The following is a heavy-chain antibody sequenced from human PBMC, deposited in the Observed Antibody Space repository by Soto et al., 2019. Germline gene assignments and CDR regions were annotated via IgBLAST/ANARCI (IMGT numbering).Heavy chain of an antibody. D-gene: IGHD2-21*02. V-gene: IGHV3-48*02. Sequence: PGGSLRLSCAASGFTFSSYSMNWVRQAPGKGLEWVSYISSSSSTIYYADSVKGRFTISRDNAKNSLYLQMNSLRDEDTAVYYCARVAPIVVVTATAGNAFDIWGQGTMVTVS. CDR2: ISSSSSTI. J-gene: IGHJ3*02. CDR1: GFTFSSYS. CDR3: ARVAPIVVVTATAGNAFDI.